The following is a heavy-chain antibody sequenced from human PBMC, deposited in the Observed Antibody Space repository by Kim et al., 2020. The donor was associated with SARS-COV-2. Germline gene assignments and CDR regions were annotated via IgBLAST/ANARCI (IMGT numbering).Heavy chain of an antibody. CDR1: GYTLTELS. V-gene: IGHV1-24*01. J-gene: IGHJ6*02. D-gene: IGHD3-22*01. Sequence: ASVKVSCKVSGYTLTELSMHWVRQAPGKGLEWMGGFDPEDGETIYAQKFQGRVTMTEDTSTDTAYMELSSLRSEDTAVYYCATGEYYYDSSGTCYYDYGMDVWGQGTTVTVSS. CDR3: ATGEYYYDSSGTCYYDYGMDV. CDR2: FDPEDGET.